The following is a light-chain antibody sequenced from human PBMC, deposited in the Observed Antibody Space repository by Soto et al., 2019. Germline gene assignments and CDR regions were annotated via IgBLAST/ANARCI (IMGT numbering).Light chain of an antibody. V-gene: IGLV2-14*01. CDR2: DVS. J-gene: IGLJ1*01. CDR3: SSYTSSSTPYV. Sequence: QSALTHPASVSGSPGQSITISCTGTSSDVGGYNYVSWYQQHPGKAPKLMIYDVSNRPSGVSNRFSGSKSGNTASLTISGLQAADEADYYCSSYTSSSTPYVFGTGTKVTVL. CDR1: SSDVGGYNY.